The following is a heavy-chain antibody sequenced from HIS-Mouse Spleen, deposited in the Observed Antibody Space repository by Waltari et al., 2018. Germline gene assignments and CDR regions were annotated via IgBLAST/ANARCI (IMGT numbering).Heavy chain of an antibody. V-gene: IGHV4-59*01. J-gene: IGHJ2*01. CDR2: IYYSGST. CDR1: GDSIRRYY. CDR3: ARASRDLLLPRYFDL. Sequence: QVQLQESGPGLVTPSETLSPTCTVSGDSIRRYYWSWIRQPPGKGLEWIGYIYYSGSTNYNPSLKSRVTISVDTSKNQFSLKLRSVTAADTAVYYCARASRDLLLPRYFDLWGRGTLVTVSS.